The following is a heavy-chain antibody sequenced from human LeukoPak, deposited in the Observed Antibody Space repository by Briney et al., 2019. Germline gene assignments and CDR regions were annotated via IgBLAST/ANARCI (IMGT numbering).Heavy chain of an antibody. CDR2: INTNTGNP. CDR1: GYSFINFA. CDR3: ARGGHRIAGTTLLSYFDY. J-gene: IGHJ4*02. Sequence: GASVKVSCKASGYSFINFAIHWVRQAPGQGLEWMGWINTNTGNPTYAQGFTGRFVFSLDTSVSTAYLQISSLKAEDTAVYYCARGGHRIAGTTLLSYFDYWGQGTLVTVSS. V-gene: IGHV7-4-1*02. D-gene: IGHD1-14*01.